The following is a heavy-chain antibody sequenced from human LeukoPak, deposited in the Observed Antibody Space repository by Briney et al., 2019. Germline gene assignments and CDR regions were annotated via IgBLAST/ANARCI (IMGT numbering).Heavy chain of an antibody. CDR1: GFTFSSYS. Sequence: TGGSLRLSCAASGFTFSSYSMNWVRQAPGKGLEWVSSISSSSSYIYYADSVKGPSTISRDNAKNSLYLQMNSLRAEDTAVYYCTRAWLRGFDYWGQGTLVTVSS. D-gene: IGHD3-22*01. CDR3: TRAWLRGFDY. J-gene: IGHJ4*02. V-gene: IGHV3-21*01. CDR2: ISSSSSYI.